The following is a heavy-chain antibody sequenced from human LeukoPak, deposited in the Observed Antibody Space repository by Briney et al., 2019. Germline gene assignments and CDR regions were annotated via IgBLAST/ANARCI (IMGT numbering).Heavy chain of an antibody. Sequence: TSETLSLTCTVSGGSISSYYWSWIRQPPGKGLEWIGYIYYSGSTNYNPSLKSRVSISVDTSKNQFSLKLSSVTAADTAVYYCARVCTPESGPLYCYMDVWGKGTTVTVSS. CDR1: GGSISSYY. V-gene: IGHV4-59*01. CDR3: ARVCTPESGPLYCYMDV. D-gene: IGHD2-8*01. CDR2: IYYSGST. J-gene: IGHJ6*03.